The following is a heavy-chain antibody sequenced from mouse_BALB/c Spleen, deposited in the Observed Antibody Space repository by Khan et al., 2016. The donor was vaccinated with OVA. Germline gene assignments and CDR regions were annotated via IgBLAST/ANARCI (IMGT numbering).Heavy chain of an antibody. J-gene: IGHJ4*01. Sequence: QIQLVQSGPELKKPGETVRISCKASGYTFTTAGIQWVKKMPGKGLKWIGWINTHSGVPKYAEDFKGRFAFSLEISVSTAYLQITNLKNEDTAPYFCARGGADYYRNDGGAMEYWGQGTSVTVSS. CDR3: ARGGADYYRNDGGAMEY. D-gene: IGHD2-14*01. CDR1: GYTFTTAG. V-gene: IGHV9-4*02. CDR2: INTHSGVP.